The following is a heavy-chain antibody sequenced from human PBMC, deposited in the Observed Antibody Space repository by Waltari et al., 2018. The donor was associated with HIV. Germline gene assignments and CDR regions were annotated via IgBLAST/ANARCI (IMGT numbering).Heavy chain of an antibody. CDR3: AGCKKVAIVAAGNYNWFDP. D-gene: IGHD2-15*01. Sequence: QVQLQQWGAGLLKPSETLSLTCAVYGGSFTGYYWTWVRQPPGKGLEWIGEFSHGGSTNYNPSRRSLVPLSLDASRDQFSLKLTSVTAADTAVFYCAGCKKVAIVAAGNYNWFDPWGQGTLVTVSS. J-gene: IGHJ5*02. V-gene: IGHV4-34*01. CDR1: GGSFTGYY. CDR2: FSHGGST.